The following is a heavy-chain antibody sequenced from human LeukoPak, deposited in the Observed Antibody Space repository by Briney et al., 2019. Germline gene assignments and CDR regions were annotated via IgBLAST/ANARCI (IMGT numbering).Heavy chain of an antibody. V-gene: IGHV3-7*01. Sequence: GSLRLSCAAPGFTFSSYSMNWVRQAPGMGLEGVADINQDGSEKYYVDSVKGRVTISRDNAQNSLYLQMNSPSVEDTAVYYCSRGRPFLDWSVAFDIWGQGTMVTVSS. J-gene: IGHJ3*02. CDR1: GFTFSSYS. CDR3: SRGRPFLDWSVAFDI. D-gene: IGHD3/OR15-3a*01. CDR2: INQDGSEK.